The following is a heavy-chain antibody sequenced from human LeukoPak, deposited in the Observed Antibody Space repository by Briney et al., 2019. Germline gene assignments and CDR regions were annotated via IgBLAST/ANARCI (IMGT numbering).Heavy chain of an antibody. V-gene: IGHV4-59*01. CDR1: GGSISSYY. CDR2: IYYSGST. J-gene: IGHJ5*02. CDR3: ASSHYDFWSGYSLGNWFDP. Sequence: SETLSLTCTVSGGSISSYYWSWIRQPPGKGLEWIGYIYYSGSTNYNPSLKSRVTISVDTSKNQFSLKLSSVTAVDTAVYYCASSHYDFWSGYSLGNWFDPWGQGTLVTVSS. D-gene: IGHD3-3*01.